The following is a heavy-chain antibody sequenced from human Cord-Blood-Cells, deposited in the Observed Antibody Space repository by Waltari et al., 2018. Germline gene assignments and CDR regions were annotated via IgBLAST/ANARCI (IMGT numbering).Heavy chain of an antibody. CDR1: GYSFTSYG. J-gene: IGHJ3*02. V-gene: IGHV1-18*01. Sequence: QVQLVQSGAEVKKPGASVKVSCKASGYSFTSYGISGVGQAPGQGLEWMGWISAYKGNTNYAQKLQGRVTMTTDTSPSTAYMELMSLRSDDTAVYYCAIDFHRVSDAFDIWGQGTMVTVSS. CDR2: ISAYKGNT. CDR3: AIDFHRVSDAFDI. D-gene: IGHD3-10*01.